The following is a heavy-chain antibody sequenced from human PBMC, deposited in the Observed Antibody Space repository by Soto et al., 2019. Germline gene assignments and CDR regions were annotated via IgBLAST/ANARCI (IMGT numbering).Heavy chain of an antibody. D-gene: IGHD6-13*01. J-gene: IGHJ3*02. CDR1: GGSFSGYY. CDR2: INHSGST. CDR3: ARHLGIAAADNDAFDI. V-gene: IGHV4-34*01. Sequence: PSETLSLTCAVYGGSFSGYYWTWIRQPPGTGLEWIGEINHSGSTNYNPSLKSRVTISVDTSKNQFSLKLSSVTAADTAVYYCARHLGIAAADNDAFDIWGQGTMVTVSS.